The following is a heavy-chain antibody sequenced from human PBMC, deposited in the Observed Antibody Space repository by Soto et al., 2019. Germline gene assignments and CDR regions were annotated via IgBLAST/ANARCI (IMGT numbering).Heavy chain of an antibody. CDR1: GFTFSSYG. Sequence: GGSLRLSCAASGFTFSSYGMHWVRQAPGKGLEWVAVIWYDGSNKYYADSVKGRFTISRDNSKNTLYLQMNSLRAEDTAVYYCARDRGPLNKAMDYFDYWGQGTRVTVSS. J-gene: IGHJ4*02. V-gene: IGHV3-33*01. CDR2: IWYDGSNK. D-gene: IGHD5-18*01. CDR3: ARDRGPLNKAMDYFDY.